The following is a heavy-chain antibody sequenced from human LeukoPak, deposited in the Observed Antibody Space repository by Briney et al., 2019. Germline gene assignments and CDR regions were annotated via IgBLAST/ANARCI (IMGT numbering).Heavy chain of an antibody. V-gene: IGHV4-59*01. D-gene: IGHD3-22*01. J-gene: IGHJ4*02. CDR3: ASHSDYDSSGYYS. CDR2: IYYSGST. Sequence: TSETLSLTCTVSGGSISSYYWSWIRQPPGKGLEWIGYIYYSGSTNYNPSLKSRVTISVDTSKNQFSLKLSSVTAAVTAVYYCASHSDYDSSGYYSWGQGTLVTVSS. CDR1: GGSISSYY.